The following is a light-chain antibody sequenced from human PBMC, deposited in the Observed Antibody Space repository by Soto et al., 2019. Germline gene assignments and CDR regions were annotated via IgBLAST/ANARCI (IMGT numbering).Light chain of an antibody. J-gene: IGKJ1*01. V-gene: IGKV3-20*01. CDR2: GAS. Sequence: EIVLTQSPGTLSLSPGDRATLSCRASQSVNSNYLAWYQRKPGQAPRLLIYGASNRATVIPYRFSASGSGTDCTLTITRLQVVDFVVHYYQRYDYTPPTFGQGTNVEVK. CDR1: QSVNSNY. CDR3: QRYDYTPPT.